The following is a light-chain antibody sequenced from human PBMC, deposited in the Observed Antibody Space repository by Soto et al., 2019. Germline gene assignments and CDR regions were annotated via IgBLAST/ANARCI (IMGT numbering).Light chain of an antibody. V-gene: IGLV2-14*01. CDR1: NSDVGGYNY. J-gene: IGLJ2*01. CDR2: EVS. CDR3: SSYRSANTVV. Sequence: QSALTQPDSVSGSPGQSITISCTGTNSDVGGYNYVSWYQQHPGKAPKLMISEVSDRPSGISNRFSGSQSGNTASLTISGLQAEDEADYYCSSYRSANTVVFGGGTKLTVL.